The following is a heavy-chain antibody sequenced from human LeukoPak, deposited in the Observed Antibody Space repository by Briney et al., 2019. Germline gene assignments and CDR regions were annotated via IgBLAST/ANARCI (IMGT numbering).Heavy chain of an antibody. J-gene: IGHJ3*01. Sequence: PSESLSLTCAVYGGSFSTYYGSWIRQPPGKGLEWIGDIYHTGSTTYSPSLKSRVTISVDTSKKQFSLSLTSVTAADTAVYYCARVGYPTQRRVLSAVSIPTAGAFDVWGQGTLVTVSS. CDR1: GGSFSTYY. D-gene: IGHD2-21*01. CDR2: IYHTGST. V-gene: IGHV4-34*01. CDR3: ARVGYPTQRRVLSAVSIPTAGAFDV.